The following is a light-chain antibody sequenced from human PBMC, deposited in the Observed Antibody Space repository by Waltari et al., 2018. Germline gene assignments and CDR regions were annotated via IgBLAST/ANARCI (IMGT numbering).Light chain of an antibody. Sequence: EIVLTQSQGTLSLSPGERATLSCRASQSVSRVLAWYQQKPGQAPRLRINGASNRATGIPDRFSGSGSGTDFSLTISRLEPEDFAVYYCQHYVRLPVTFGQGTKVEIK. CDR2: GAS. CDR1: QSVSRV. J-gene: IGKJ1*01. CDR3: QHYVRLPVT. V-gene: IGKV3-20*01.